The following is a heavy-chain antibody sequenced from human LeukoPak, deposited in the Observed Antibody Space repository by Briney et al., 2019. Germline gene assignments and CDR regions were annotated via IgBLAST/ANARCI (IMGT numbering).Heavy chain of an antibody. V-gene: IGHV1-46*01. Sequence: ASVKVSCKASGYTFTSYYMHWVRQAPGRGLEWMGIINPSGGSTSYAQKFQGRVTMTRDTSTSTVYMELSSLRSEDTAVYYCARAEMATMEIDYWGQGTLVTVSS. CDR1: GYTFTSYY. D-gene: IGHD5-24*01. J-gene: IGHJ4*02. CDR2: INPSGGST. CDR3: ARAEMATMEIDY.